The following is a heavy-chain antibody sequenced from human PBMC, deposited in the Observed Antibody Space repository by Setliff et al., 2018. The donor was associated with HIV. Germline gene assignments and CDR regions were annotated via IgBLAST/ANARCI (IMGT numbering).Heavy chain of an antibody. D-gene: IGHD3-10*01. V-gene: IGHV4-39*03. Sequence: SETLSLTCTVSGGSIRSIDYFWGWIRQPPGKGLEWLGNIGNIYYGGTTYYNPSLKGRVTISVFTSSQQLSLTLTSVTPADTAVYYCTKYASGNWHYGSWGQGTLVTVSS. CDR2: IYYGGTT. CDR3: TKYASGNWHYGS. CDR1: GGSIRSIDYF. J-gene: IGHJ5*02.